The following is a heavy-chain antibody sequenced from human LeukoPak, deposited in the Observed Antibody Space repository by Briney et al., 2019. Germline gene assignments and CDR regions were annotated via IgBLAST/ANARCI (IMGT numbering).Heavy chain of an antibody. CDR1: GGSISGYY. D-gene: IGHD3-9*01. CDR3: ARGHVLRYFDWLLSKSYYYYYMDV. V-gene: IGHV4-59*01. CDR2: IYYSGST. Sequence: PSETLSLTCTVSGGSISGYYWSWIRQPPGKGLEWIGYIYYSGSTNYNPSLKSRVTISVDTSKNQFSLKLSSVTAADTAVYYCARGHVLRYFDWLLSKSYYYYYMDVWGKGTTVTISS. J-gene: IGHJ6*03.